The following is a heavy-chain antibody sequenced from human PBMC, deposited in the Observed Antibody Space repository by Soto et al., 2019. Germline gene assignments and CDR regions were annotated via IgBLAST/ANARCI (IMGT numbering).Heavy chain of an antibody. Sequence: GGSLRLSCAASGFTFSSYGMHWVRQAPGKGLEWVAVISYDGSNKYYADSVKGRFTISRDNSKNTLYLQMNSLRAEDTAVYYCAKASSSSWCTDYWGQGTLVTVSS. V-gene: IGHV3-30*18. CDR2: ISYDGSNK. J-gene: IGHJ4*02. CDR3: AKASSSSWCTDY. D-gene: IGHD6-13*01. CDR1: GFTFSSYG.